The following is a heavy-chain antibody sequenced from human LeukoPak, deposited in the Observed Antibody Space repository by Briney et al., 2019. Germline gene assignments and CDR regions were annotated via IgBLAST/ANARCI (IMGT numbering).Heavy chain of an antibody. CDR1: GGSISSGSYY. J-gene: IGHJ6*03. D-gene: IGHD2-2*01. V-gene: IGHV4-61*02. Sequence: SETLSLTCTVSGGSISSGSYYWSWIRQPAGKGLEWIGRVYPSGSTNYNPSLKSRVTISVDTSKNRFSLKLSSVTAADTAVYYCARRIVVVPAANYMDVWGKGTTVTVSS. CDR2: VYPSGST. CDR3: ARRIVVVPAANYMDV.